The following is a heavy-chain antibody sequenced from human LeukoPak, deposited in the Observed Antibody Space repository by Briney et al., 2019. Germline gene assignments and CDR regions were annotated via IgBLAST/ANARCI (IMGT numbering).Heavy chain of an antibody. CDR2: IYYSGST. CDR3: ARASKGKDSSWYEVDY. Sequence: SVTLSLTCTVSGGSISSGGYYWSWIRQHPGKGLEWIGYIYYSGSTYYNPSLKSRVTISVDTSKNQFSLKLSSVTAADTAVYYCARASKGKDSSWYEVDYWGQGTLVTVSS. J-gene: IGHJ4*02. CDR1: GGSISSGGYY. V-gene: IGHV4-31*03. D-gene: IGHD6-13*01.